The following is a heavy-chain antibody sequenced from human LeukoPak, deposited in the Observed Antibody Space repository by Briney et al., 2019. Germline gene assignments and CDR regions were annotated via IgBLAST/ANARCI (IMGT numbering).Heavy chain of an antibody. D-gene: IGHD2-2*02. CDR1: GYTFTGYY. V-gene: IGHV1-2*02. J-gene: IGHJ4*02. CDR2: INPNSGGT. Sequence: ASVKVSCKASGYTFTGYYMHWVRQAPGQGLEWMGWINPNSGGTNYAQKFQGRVTMTRDTSISTAYMELSRLRPDDTAVYYCAREVGACSSTSCYTEQLYYFGYWGQGTLVTVSS. CDR3: AREVGACSSTSCYTEQLYYFGY.